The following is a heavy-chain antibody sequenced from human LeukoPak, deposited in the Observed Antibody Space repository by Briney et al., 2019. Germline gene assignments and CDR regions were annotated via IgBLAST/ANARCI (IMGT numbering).Heavy chain of an antibody. CDR2: ISAYNGNT. CDR3: ARAPGYCSSTSCSKYYYYYYMDV. Sequence: ASVKVSCKASGYTFTSYGISLVRQAPGQGLEWMGWISAYNGNTNYAQKLQGRVTMTTDTSTSTAYMELRSLRSDDTAVYYCARAPGYCSSTSCSKYYYYYYMDVWGKGTTVTVSS. D-gene: IGHD2-2*01. CDR1: GYTFTSYG. V-gene: IGHV1-18*01. J-gene: IGHJ6*03.